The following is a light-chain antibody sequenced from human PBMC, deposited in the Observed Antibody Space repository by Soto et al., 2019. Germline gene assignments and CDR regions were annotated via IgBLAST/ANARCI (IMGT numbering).Light chain of an antibody. CDR2: CAS. V-gene: IGKV3-15*01. J-gene: IGKJ5*01. CDR1: QSVAKD. CDR3: QQYNKWPQT. Sequence: DIVMTQPPATLSVSPWEGVTLSCRASQSVAKDLAWYQHKPGQAPRLLIHCASTRATGIPARFSGVGAGTEVTLTISSLQSEDFAVYYCQQYNKWPQTFGQGTRLEIK.